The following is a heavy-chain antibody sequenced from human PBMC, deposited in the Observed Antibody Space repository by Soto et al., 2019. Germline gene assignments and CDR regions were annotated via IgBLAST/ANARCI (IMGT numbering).Heavy chain of an antibody. D-gene: IGHD3-3*01. J-gene: IGHJ6*02. Sequence: PGGSLRLSCAASGFTFSNAWMNWVRQAPGKGLEWVGRIKSKTDGGTTDYAAPVKGRFTISRDDSKNTLYLQMNSLKTEDTAVYYCTTWWGETYYDFWSGYGPPPKYYYYGMDVWGQGTTVTVSS. CDR1: GFTFSNAW. CDR3: TTWWGETYYDFWSGYGPPPKYYYYGMDV. CDR2: IKSKTDGGTT. V-gene: IGHV3-15*07.